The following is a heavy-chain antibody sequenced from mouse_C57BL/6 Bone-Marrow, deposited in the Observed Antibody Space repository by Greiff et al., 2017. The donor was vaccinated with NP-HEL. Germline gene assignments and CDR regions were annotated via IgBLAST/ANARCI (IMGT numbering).Heavy chain of an antibody. CDR1: GFTFSDYY. V-gene: IGHV5-16*01. CDR2: INYDGSST. Sequence: EVQVVESEGGLVQPGSSMKLSCTASGFTFSDYYMAWVRQVPEKGLEWVANINYDGSSTYYLDSLKSRFIISRDNAKNILYLQMSSLKSEDTATYYCARDLGVSYWYFDVWGTGTTVTVSS. D-gene: IGHD3-1*01. CDR3: ARDLGVSYWYFDV. J-gene: IGHJ1*03.